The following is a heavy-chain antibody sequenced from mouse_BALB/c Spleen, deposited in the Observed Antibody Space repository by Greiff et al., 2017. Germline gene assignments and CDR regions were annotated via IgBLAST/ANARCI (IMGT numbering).Heavy chain of an antibody. D-gene: IGHD2-1*01. CDR2: ISYSGST. V-gene: IGHV3-2*02. CDR1: GYSITSDYA. CDR3: ARSGGGNPFDY. Sequence: EVKLEESGPGLVKPSQSLSLTCTVTGYSITSDYAWNWIRQFPGNKLEWMGYISYSGSTSYNPSLKSRISITRDTSKNQFFLQLNSVTTEDTATYYCARSGGGNPFDYWGQGTTLTVSS. J-gene: IGHJ2*01.